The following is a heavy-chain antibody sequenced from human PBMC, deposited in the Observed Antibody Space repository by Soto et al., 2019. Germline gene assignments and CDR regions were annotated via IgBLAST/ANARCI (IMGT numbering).Heavy chain of an antibody. CDR3: ARGSSAACDY. Sequence: QVQLQQSGPGLVKPSQTLSLTCAISGDSVSSNSAAWNWIRQSPSRGLEWLGRTYYRSKWYNDFALSVNSGITINPDPAKNQFSRQLNSVTPEDTAVYYCARGSSAACDYWGQGTLVTVSS. CDR1: GDSVSSNSAA. D-gene: IGHD6-13*01. J-gene: IGHJ4*02. CDR2: TYYRSKWYN. V-gene: IGHV6-1*01.